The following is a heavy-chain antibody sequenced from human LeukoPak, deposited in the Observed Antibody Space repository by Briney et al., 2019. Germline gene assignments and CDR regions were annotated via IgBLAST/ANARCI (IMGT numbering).Heavy chain of an antibody. CDR2: INHSGST. CDR1: GGSFSSYY. V-gene: IGHV4-34*01. J-gene: IGHJ6*02. Sequence: SHTLSLTCAVYGGSFSSYYWSWIRQPPGKGLEWIGEINHSGSTNYNPSLKSRVTISVDTSKNQFSLKLSSVTAADTAVYYCARGSPKVVPAAIYYYYYGMDVWGQGTTVTVSS. CDR3: ARGSPKVVPAAIYYYYYGMDV. D-gene: IGHD2-2*02.